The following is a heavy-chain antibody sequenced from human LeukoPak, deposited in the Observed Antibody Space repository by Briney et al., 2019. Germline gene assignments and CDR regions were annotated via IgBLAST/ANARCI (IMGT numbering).Heavy chain of an antibody. V-gene: IGHV4-59*01. CDR2: IYYSGST. D-gene: IGHD2-15*01. CDR1: GGSISSYY. CDR3: ARDLGGYCSGGSCYRPYYFDY. J-gene: IGHJ4*02. Sequence: PSETLSLTCTVSGGSISSYYWSWIRQPPGKALEWIGYIYYSGSTNYNPSLKSRVTISVDTSKNQFSLKLSSVTAADTAVYYCARDLGGYCSGGSCYRPYYFDYWGQGTLVTVSS.